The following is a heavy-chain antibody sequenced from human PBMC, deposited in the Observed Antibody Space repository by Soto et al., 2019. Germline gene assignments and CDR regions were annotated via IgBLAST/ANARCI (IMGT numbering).Heavy chain of an antibody. Sequence: GGSLRLSCVASGFTFSNAWMSWVRQAPGKGLEWVGRIKSKTDGGTTDYAAPVKGRFTISRDDSKNTLYLQMNSLKTEDTAVYYCTTESPIVGATTRYFQHWGQGTLVTVSS. CDR1: GFTFSNAW. D-gene: IGHD1-26*01. CDR2: IKSKTDGGTT. CDR3: TTESPIVGATTRYFQH. J-gene: IGHJ1*01. V-gene: IGHV3-15*01.